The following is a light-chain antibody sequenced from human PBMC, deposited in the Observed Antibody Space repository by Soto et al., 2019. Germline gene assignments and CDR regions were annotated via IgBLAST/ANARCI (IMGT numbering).Light chain of an antibody. CDR3: SSYRASSTAHDV. V-gene: IGLV2-14*03. CDR2: DVT. J-gene: IGLJ1*01. CDR1: GSDIGGYNY. Sequence: QSALTQPASLSGSPGQSITISCTGTGSDIGGYNYVSWYQQHPGKAPKLIIHDVTNRPSGVSDRFFGSKSGNTSSLTISWLQAEDEVDYYCSSYRASSTAHDVFGTGTNVTVL.